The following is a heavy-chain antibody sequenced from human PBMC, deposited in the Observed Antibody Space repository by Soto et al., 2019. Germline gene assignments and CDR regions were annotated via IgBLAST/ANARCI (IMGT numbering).Heavy chain of an antibody. CDR1: GITFSKAW. D-gene: IGHD4-17*01. Sequence: GGSLRLSCAASGITFSKAWMNWVRQSPGKGLEWVGRIKSRSDGGTTAYAAPVKGRFTISRYDSKDTLWLQMNSLKTEDTAVYYCTTNFYSDHGMDVWGQGTTVTVSS. CDR2: IKSRSDGGTT. J-gene: IGHJ6*02. V-gene: IGHV3-15*01. CDR3: TTNFYSDHGMDV.